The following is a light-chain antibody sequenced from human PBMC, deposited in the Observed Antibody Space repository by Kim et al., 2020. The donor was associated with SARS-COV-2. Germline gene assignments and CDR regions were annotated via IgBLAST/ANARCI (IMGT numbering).Light chain of an antibody. CDR3: SSYAGSNDLV. J-gene: IGLJ2*01. Sequence: GQSLDLSCTGTSSDVGRYNYVSWYQHHPGKAPKLIIYDVSKRPTGVPDRFSGAKSGNTASLTVSGLQAEDEADYYCSSYAGSNDLVFGGGTQLTVL. V-gene: IGLV2-8*01. CDR1: SSDVGRYNY. CDR2: DVS.